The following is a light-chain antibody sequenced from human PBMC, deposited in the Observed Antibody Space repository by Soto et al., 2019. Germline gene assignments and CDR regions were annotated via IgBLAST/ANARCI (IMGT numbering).Light chain of an antibody. CDR2: YDS. Sequence: SYELTQSPSVSVAPGKTARITCGGNIIGSKSVHWYQQKPGQAPVLVIYYDSDRPSGIPERFSGSNSGKTATLTINRVEAGDEADYYCQVWDSSSDHVVFGGGTKVTVL. CDR3: QVWDSSSDHVV. CDR1: IIGSKS. J-gene: IGLJ2*01. V-gene: IGLV3-21*04.